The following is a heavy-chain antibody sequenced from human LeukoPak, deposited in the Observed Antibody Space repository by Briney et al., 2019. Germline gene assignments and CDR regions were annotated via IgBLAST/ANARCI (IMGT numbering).Heavy chain of an antibody. V-gene: IGHV1-69*13. D-gene: IGHD2-21*01. CDR3: ARDSSEFRSLIPH. J-gene: IGHJ1*01. CDR1: GGTFSSHA. Sequence: WASVTVSCTASGGTFSSHAISWVRQAPGQGLEWMGGITPMFGTAKYAQKFQGRVTITADESTSTAYMELSSLRSEDTAVYYCARDSSEFRSLIPHWGQGTLVTVSS. CDR2: ITPMFGTA.